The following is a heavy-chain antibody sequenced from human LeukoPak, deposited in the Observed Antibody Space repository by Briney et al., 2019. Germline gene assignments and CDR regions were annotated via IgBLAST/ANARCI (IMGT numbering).Heavy chain of an antibody. CDR3: ARGHYVWGSYRPRGYYFDH. D-gene: IGHD3-16*02. Sequence: SETLSLTCAVYGGSFSGYYWSWIRQPPGKGLEWIGEINHSGSTNYNPSLKSRVTISVDTSKNQFSLKLSSVTAADTAVYYCARGHYVWGSYRPRGYYFDHWGQGTLVTVSS. V-gene: IGHV4-34*01. CDR1: GGSFSGYY. CDR2: INHSGST. J-gene: IGHJ4*02.